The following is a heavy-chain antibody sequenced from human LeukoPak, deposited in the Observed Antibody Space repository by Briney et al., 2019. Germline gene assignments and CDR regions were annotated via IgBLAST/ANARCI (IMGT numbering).Heavy chain of an antibody. V-gene: IGHV3-33*01. CDR3: ARDMEVVVPAAAFDY. CDR2: IWYDGSNK. D-gene: IGHD2-2*01. Sequence: GRSLRLSCAASGFTFSSYGMHWVRQAPGKGLEWVAVIWYDGSNKYYADSVKGRFTICRDNSKNTLYLQMNSLRAEDTAVYYCARDMEVVVPAAAFDYWGQGTLVTVSS. J-gene: IGHJ4*02. CDR1: GFTFSSYG.